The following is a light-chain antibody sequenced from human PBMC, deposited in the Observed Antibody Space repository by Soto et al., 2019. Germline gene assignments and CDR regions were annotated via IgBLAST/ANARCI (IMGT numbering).Light chain of an antibody. CDR1: TSNIGAPYD. CDR3: QSYDISLHNYV. J-gene: IGLJ1*01. V-gene: IGLV1-40*01. CDR2: GDN. Sequence: QSALTQPPSVSGAPGQRVSISCTGSTSNIGAPYDVHWYQHLPGTAPKLLIYGDNNRPSGVPDRFSGSKSGTSASLAITRLQAEDEADYYCQSYDISLHNYVFGTGTKGTVL.